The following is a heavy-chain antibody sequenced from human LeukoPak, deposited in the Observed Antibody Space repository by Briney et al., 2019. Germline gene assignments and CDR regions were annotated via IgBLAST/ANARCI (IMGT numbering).Heavy chain of an antibody. CDR1: GFTFSSYW. D-gene: IGHD4-23*01. CDR2: TDSDGSRT. J-gene: IGHJ6*02. CDR3: AKDRGPSYGGTPDYYYYGMDV. Sequence: GGSLRLSCAASGFTFSSYWMHWVRQVPGKGLVWVSRTDSDGSRTTYADSVKGRFTISRDNAKNTLFLQMNSLRAEDTAVYYCAKDRGPSYGGTPDYYYYGMDVWGQGTTVTVSS. V-gene: IGHV3-74*01.